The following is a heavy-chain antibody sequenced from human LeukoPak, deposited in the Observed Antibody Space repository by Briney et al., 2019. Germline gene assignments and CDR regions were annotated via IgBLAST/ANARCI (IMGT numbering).Heavy chain of an antibody. J-gene: IGHJ5*02. Sequence: PSETLSLTCTVPGGSISSYYWSWIRQPAGKGLEWIGRIYTSGSTNYNPSLKSRVTMSVDTSKNQFSLKLSSVTAADTAVYYCAAPLPPLGFDPWGQGTLVTVSS. CDR1: GGSISSYY. CDR3: AAPLPPLGFDP. V-gene: IGHV4-4*07. CDR2: IYTSGST.